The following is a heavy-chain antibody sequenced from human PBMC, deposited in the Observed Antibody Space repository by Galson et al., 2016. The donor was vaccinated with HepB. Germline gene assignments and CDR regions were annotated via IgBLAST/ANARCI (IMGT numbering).Heavy chain of an antibody. CDR1: GFTFSSYN. Sequence: SLRLSCAASGFTFSSYNMNWVRQVPGKGLDWISYISATGTTIDYADSVKGRFIISRDNAKNSLYLQMNSLRVEDTAVYYCARDSRATFGEPNWFDSWGPGTLVTVSS. J-gene: IGHJ5*01. CDR3: ARDSRATFGEPNWFDS. D-gene: IGHD3-3*01. V-gene: IGHV3-48*03. CDR2: ISATGTTI.